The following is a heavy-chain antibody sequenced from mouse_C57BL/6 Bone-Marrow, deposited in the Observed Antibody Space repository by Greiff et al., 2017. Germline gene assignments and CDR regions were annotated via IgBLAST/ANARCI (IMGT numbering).Heavy chain of an antibody. CDR1: GYSFTGYY. V-gene: IGHV1-42*01. CDR3: AEANWAWFAY. J-gene: IGHJ3*01. Sequence: EVQLVESGPELVKPGASVKISCKASGYSFTGYYMNWVKQSPEKSLEWIGEINPSTGGTTYNQKFKAKATLTVDKSSSTAYMQLKSLTSEDSAVYYCAEANWAWFAYWGQGTLVTVSA. D-gene: IGHD4-1*01. CDR2: INPSTGGT.